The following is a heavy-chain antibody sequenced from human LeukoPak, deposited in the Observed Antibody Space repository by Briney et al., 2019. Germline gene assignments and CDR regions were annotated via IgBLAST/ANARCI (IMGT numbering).Heavy chain of an antibody. CDR3: ARAQES. J-gene: IGHJ4*02. CDR1: GFTFSSYA. Sequence: PGGSLRLSCAASGFTFSSYAMHWVRQAPGKGLEWVAVISYDGSNKYYADSVKGRFTISRDNSKNTLYLQMSSLRAEDTAVYYCARAQESWGEGTLVTVSS. CDR2: ISYDGSNK. D-gene: IGHD5-24*01. V-gene: IGHV3-30-3*01.